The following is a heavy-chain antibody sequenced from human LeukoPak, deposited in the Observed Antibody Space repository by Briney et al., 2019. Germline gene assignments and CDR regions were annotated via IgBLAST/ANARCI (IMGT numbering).Heavy chain of an antibody. V-gene: IGHV1-2*02. D-gene: IGHD2/OR15-2a*01. CDR2: IGPHSTFT. J-gene: IGHJ4*02. CDR1: GFTFTDHY. CDR3: VREGEGPLSKDFDY. Sequence: ASMKVSCTSSGFTFTDHYIHWVRQGPGQGLEWMGDIGPHSTFTSSPQEFQGRVTMTRDASMSTAYMELTRLTSDDTAVYYCVREGEGPLSKDFDYWGQGTLVTVSS.